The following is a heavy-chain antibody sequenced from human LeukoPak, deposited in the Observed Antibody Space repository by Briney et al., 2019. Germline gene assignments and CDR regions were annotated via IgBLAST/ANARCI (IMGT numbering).Heavy chain of an antibody. V-gene: IGHV4-4*07. Sequence: SETLSLTCTVSGGSISSYYWSWIRQPAGRGLEWIGRIYTSGSTNYNPSLKSRVTMSVDTSKNQFSLKLSSVTAADTAVYYCARVRVEMTTNDAFDIWGQGTMVTVSS. CDR2: IYTSGST. CDR3: ARVRVEMTTNDAFDI. J-gene: IGHJ3*02. CDR1: GGSISSYY. D-gene: IGHD5-24*01.